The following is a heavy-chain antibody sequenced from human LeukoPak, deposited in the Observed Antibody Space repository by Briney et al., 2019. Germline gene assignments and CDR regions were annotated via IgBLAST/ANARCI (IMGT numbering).Heavy chain of an antibody. CDR2: IKQDGGQI. V-gene: IGHV3-7*01. CDR1: EFTFSSYW. CDR3: ARLGARQMLEY. J-gene: IGHJ4*02. Sequence: GGSLRLSCAASEFTFSSYWMSWVRQAPGKGLEWVANIKQDGGQIYYLESVKGRFTVSRDNAKNSLYLQMNSLRAEDTAVYYCARLGARQMLEYWGQGTLVTVS. D-gene: IGHD4-17*01.